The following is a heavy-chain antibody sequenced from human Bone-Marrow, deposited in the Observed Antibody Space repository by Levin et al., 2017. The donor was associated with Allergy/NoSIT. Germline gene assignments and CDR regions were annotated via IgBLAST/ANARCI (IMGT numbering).Heavy chain of an antibody. V-gene: IGHV4-59*01. J-gene: IGHJ6*02. CDR1: GVSINNYF. CDR3: ARAGDWESSVWYGTMDYAMDV. CDR2: IYSTATT. Sequence: SETLSLTCNVSGVSINNYFWTWIRQPPGKGLEWIGYIYSTATTSYNPSLKSRVTMSIDTSKNQIALKLSSVTAADTAVYYCARAGDWESSVWYGTMDYAMDVWGQGTTVTVSS. D-gene: IGHD6-19*01.